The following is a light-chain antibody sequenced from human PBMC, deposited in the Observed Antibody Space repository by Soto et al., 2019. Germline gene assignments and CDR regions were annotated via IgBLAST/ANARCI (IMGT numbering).Light chain of an antibody. CDR2: RTL. CDR1: QTVRNGY. CDR3: QQYADSPVT. Sequence: EIVLTRSPGFLSVSPGERATLSCRASQTVRNGYLAWYQHKAGQAPRLLIYRTLSRAAGIPDRFSGSGSGTDFTLTISRLEPEDFAVYFCQQYADSPVTFGGGTKVEIK. J-gene: IGKJ4*01. V-gene: IGKV3-20*01.